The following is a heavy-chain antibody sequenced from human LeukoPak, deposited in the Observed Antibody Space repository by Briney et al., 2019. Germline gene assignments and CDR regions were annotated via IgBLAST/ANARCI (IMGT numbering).Heavy chain of an antibody. CDR2: ISGSGGST. J-gene: IGHJ4*02. CDR1: GFTFSNSA. CDR3: AKELNRLAARPSADY. Sequence: GGSLRLSCAASGFTFSNSAMSWVRQAPGKGLEWVSGISGSGGSTYYADSVKGRFTISRDNSKNTLYLQMNSLRAEDTAVYYCAKELNRLAARPSADYWGQGTLVTVSS. D-gene: IGHD6-6*01. V-gene: IGHV3-23*01.